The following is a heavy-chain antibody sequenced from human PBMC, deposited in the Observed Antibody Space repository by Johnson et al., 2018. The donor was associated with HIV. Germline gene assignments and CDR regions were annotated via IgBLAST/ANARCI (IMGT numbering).Heavy chain of an antibody. J-gene: IGHJ3*02. CDR2: LYSGGST. Sequence: QVQLVESGGGVVQPGRSLILSCAAFGLTFTNYGVHWVRQAPGKGLEWVSVLYSGGSTHYADSVKGRFTISRDNSKNTVYLQMNSLRAEDTAVYYCARDQIAAAGAFDIWGQGTMVTVSS. V-gene: IGHV3-NL1*01. CDR3: ARDQIAAAGAFDI. CDR1: GLTFTNYG. D-gene: IGHD6-13*01.